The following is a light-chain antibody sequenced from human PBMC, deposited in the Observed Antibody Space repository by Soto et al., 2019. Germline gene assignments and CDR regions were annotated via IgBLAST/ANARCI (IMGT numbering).Light chain of an antibody. Sequence: QSVLTQPPSVSAAPGQKVTISCSGSSSNIGNDYVSWYQQLPGTAPKLLIYDNNKRPSGIPDRFSGSKSGTSATLGITGLQTGDEADYYCGTWDSSLGAGVFGGGTKLTV. CDR2: DNN. V-gene: IGLV1-51*01. J-gene: IGLJ2*01. CDR1: SSNIGNDY. CDR3: GTWDSSLGAGV.